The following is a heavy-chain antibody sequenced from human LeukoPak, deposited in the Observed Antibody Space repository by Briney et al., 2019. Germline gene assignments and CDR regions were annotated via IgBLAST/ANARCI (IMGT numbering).Heavy chain of an antibody. CDR3: ARGRHPYYYGSGRRYFDY. CDR1: GGSFSGYY. D-gene: IGHD3-10*01. Sequence: PSETLSLTCAVYGGSFSGYYWSWIRQPPGKGLEWIGEINHSGSTNYNPSPKGRVTISVDTSKNQFSLKLSSVTAADTAVYYCARGRHPYYYGSGRRYFDYWGQGTLVTVSS. CDR2: INHSGST. J-gene: IGHJ4*02. V-gene: IGHV4-34*01.